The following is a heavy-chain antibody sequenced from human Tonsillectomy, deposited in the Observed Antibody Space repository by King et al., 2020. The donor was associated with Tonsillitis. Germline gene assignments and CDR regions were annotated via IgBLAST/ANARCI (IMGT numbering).Heavy chain of an antibody. V-gene: IGHV3-74*01. CDR3: AREYYGSGWGYYFDY. CDR2: INSDGSST. CDR1: GFPFSSYW. Sequence: VQLVESGGGLVQPGGSLRLSCAGSGFPFSSYWMHWVRQVPGKGLVWVSRINSDGSSTSYADFVKGRFPISRDNAKNTLYLKMNSLRAGDTSVYYCAREYYGSGWGYYFDYWGQGTLVTVSS. J-gene: IGHJ4*02. D-gene: IGHD3-10*01.